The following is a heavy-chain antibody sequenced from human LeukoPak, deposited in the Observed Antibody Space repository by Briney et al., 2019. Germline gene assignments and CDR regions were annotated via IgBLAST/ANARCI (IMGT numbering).Heavy chain of an antibody. V-gene: IGHV3-73*01. CDR3: ASAGGDTRSPLPFYY. D-gene: IGHD2-2*01. J-gene: IGHJ4*02. CDR1: GFTFSGSA. CDR2: IRSKTKTYAT. Sequence: PGGSLRLSCAASGFTFSGSAMHWVRQASGKGLEWVGRIRSKTKTYATAYAASVKGRFTISRDDSKNTAYLQMNSLKTEDTAVYYCASAGGDTRSPLPFYYWGQGTLVTVSS.